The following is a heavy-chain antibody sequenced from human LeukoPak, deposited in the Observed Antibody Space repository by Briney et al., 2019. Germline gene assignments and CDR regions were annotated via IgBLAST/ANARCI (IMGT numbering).Heavy chain of an antibody. CDR2: ISAYNGNT. V-gene: IGHV1-18*04. D-gene: IGHD2-2*01. CDR1: GYTFTSYG. Sequence: EASVKVSCKASGYTFTSYGISWVRQAPGQGLEWMGWISAYNGNTNYAQKLQGRVTMTTDTSTSTAYMELRSLRSDDTAVYYCAREHCSSTSCTIDYWGQGTLVTVSS. CDR3: AREHCSSTSCTIDY. J-gene: IGHJ4*02.